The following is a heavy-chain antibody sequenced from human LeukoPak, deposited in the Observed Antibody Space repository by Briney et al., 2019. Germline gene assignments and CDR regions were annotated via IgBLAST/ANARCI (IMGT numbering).Heavy chain of an antibody. J-gene: IGHJ4*02. CDR1: GYTFTSYG. Sequence: ASVEVSCKASGYTFTSYGISWVRQAPGQGLEWMGGIIPIFGTANYAQKFQGRVTITADESTSTAYMELSSLRSEDTAVYYCARDDNYGSGQPDDWGQGTLVTVSS. CDR2: IIPIFGTA. D-gene: IGHD3-10*01. V-gene: IGHV1-69*13. CDR3: ARDDNYGSGQPDD.